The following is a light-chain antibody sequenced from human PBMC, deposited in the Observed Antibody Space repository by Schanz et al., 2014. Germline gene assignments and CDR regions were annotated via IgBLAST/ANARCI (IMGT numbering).Light chain of an antibody. CDR2: GAS. J-gene: IGKJ2*01. CDR3: QQYGGSPPYT. CDR1: QTVYSNY. V-gene: IGKV3-20*01. Sequence: EIVLTQSPGTLSLSPGERATLSCRSSQTVYSNYLAWYQQKVGQAPRLLIYGASTRATGIPDRFTASGSGTDFTLTISRLEPEDFAVYYCQQYGGSPPYTFGQGTKLEIK.